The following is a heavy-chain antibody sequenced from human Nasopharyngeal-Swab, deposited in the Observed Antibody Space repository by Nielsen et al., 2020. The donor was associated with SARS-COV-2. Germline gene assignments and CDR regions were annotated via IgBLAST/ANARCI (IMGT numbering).Heavy chain of an antibody. CDR2: IRYDGSNK. J-gene: IGHJ4*02. V-gene: IGHV3-30*02. CDR1: GFTFSSYG. CDR3: AKDGDRDGYGDFCLDY. Sequence: GGSLRLSCAASGFTFSSYGMHWVRQAPGKGLEWVAFIRYDGSNKYYAGSVKGRFTISRDNSKNTLYLQMNSLRAEDTAVYYCAKDGDRDGYGDFCLDYWGQGTLVTVSS. D-gene: IGHD4-17*01.